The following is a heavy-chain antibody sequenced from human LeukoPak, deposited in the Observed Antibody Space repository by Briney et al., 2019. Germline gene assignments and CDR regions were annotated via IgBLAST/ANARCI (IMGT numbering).Heavy chain of an antibody. CDR2: IYPGDSDT. V-gene: IGHV5-51*01. CDR1: WYNFSSYL. D-gene: IGHD3-10*01. Sequence: GGALQISFKGFWYNFSSYLIGWGRPMPGEGLEWMGIIYPGDSDTRYSPSFQGQVTISADKSLSSAYLQWSSLKASDTAMYYCARLGASGGHYHDYWGQGTLVTVSS. J-gene: IGHJ4*02. CDR3: ARLGASGGHYHDY.